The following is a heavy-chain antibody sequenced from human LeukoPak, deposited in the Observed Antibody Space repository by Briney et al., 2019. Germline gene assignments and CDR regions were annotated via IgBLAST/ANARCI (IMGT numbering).Heavy chain of an antibody. CDR2: IKSDGTNT. CDR3: VRRSITGRTDYFDY. V-gene: IGHV3-74*01. Sequence: PGGSLRLSCAASGFTFSNYYMHWVRQASGKGQEWVSRIKSDGTNTNYADSVKGRFTTSRDNATSTLYLQMNNLRAEDTATYYCVRRSITGRTDYFDYWGQGILVTVSS. CDR1: GFTFSNYY. J-gene: IGHJ4*02. D-gene: IGHD1-20*01.